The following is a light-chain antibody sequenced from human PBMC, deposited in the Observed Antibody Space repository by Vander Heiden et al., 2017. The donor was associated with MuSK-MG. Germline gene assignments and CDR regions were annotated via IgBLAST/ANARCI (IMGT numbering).Light chain of an antibody. CDR2: TNN. CDR1: TSNIERNT. Sequence: SVLIQPPSASGTPGQRVTISCFGTTSNIERNTVKWYQQLPVAAPELLIYTNNQRPSGVPDRFSGSKSGTSASLAISGLQSEDEADYYCEACDESRDGWLFGGGTKLTVV. V-gene: IGLV1-44*01. J-gene: IGLJ3*02. CDR3: EACDESRDGWL.